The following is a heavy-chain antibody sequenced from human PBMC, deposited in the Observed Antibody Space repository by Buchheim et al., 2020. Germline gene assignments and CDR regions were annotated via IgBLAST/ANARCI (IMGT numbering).Heavy chain of an antibody. CDR1: GFTFSSYA. V-gene: IGHV3-30*04. J-gene: IGHJ6*02. Sequence: QVQLVESGGGVVQPGRSLRLSCAASGFTFSSYAMHWVRQAPGKGLEWVAVISYDGSNKYYADSVKGRLPISRDNSKSTLYLQMNSLRAEDTAVYYCARFKEDSYYGMDVWGQGTT. CDR3: ARFKEDSYYGMDV. CDR2: ISYDGSNK.